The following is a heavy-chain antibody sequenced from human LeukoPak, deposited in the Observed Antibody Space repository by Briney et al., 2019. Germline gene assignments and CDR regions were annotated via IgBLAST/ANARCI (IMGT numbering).Heavy chain of an antibody. CDR3: ARTEGLEFDP. CDR1: GGSFSSYY. Sequence: SETLSLTCTVSGGSFSSYYWSWIRQAPGKGLEWVGYIYYSGSTYYNSSLKSRVTISVDAYKNQFPLKLSSVTAADTAVYYCARTEGLEFDPWGQGTLVTVSS. D-gene: IGHD1-14*01. J-gene: IGHJ5*02. V-gene: IGHV4-59*12. CDR2: IYYSGST.